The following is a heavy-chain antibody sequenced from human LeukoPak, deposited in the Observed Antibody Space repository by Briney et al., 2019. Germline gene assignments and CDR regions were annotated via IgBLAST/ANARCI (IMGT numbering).Heavy chain of an antibody. J-gene: IGHJ4*02. CDR1: GYIFTSYW. CDR3: ARHSGYSGYDPIDY. V-gene: IGHV5-51*01. CDR2: IYPGDSDT. D-gene: IGHD5-12*01. Sequence: GESLKISCKGSGYIFTSYWIGWVRQKPGKGVEWMGIIYPGDSDTRYSPSFQGQVTISADKSISTAYLQWSSLEASDTAMYHCARHSGYSGYDPIDYWGQGTLVTVSS.